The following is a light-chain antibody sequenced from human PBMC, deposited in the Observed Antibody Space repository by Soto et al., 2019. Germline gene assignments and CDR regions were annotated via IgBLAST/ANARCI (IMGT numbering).Light chain of an antibody. V-gene: IGKV3-15*01. CDR2: GAS. Sequence: EIVITQSPATLSVSPGERATLSCRASQSVSSNLAWYQQKPGQAPRLLIYGASTRATGIPARFSGSGSGTECTLTISSLQSEDFAVYYCQQYDDWPLYTLGQWTKLEIK. CDR3: QQYDDWPLYT. CDR1: QSVSSN. J-gene: IGKJ2*01.